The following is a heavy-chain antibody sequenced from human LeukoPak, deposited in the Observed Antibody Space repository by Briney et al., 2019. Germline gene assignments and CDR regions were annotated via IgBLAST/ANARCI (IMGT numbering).Heavy chain of an antibody. CDR3: ARGFHWNDMKTFDY. D-gene: IGHD1-1*01. J-gene: IGHJ4*02. Sequence: GGSLRLSCAASGFTFSTYAMHWVRQAPGKGLAWVSFIRSDGNNQFYADSVKGRFTISRDNSKNTLYLQMNSLRPEDTAVYYCARGFHWNDMKTFDYWGQGTLVTVSS. CDR2: IRSDGNNQ. V-gene: IGHV3-30*02. CDR1: GFTFSTYA.